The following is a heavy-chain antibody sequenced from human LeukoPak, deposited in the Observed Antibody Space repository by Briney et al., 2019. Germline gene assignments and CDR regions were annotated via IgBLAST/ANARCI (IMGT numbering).Heavy chain of an antibody. J-gene: IGHJ4*02. CDR2: IKSKTDGGTT. Sequence: GGSLRLSCAASGFTFSNAWMSWVRQAPGKGLEWVGRIKSKTDGGTTDYAAPVRGRFTISRDDSKNTLYLQMNSLKTEDTAVYYCTTDRGGWYYFDYWGQGTLVTVSS. CDR3: TTDRGGWYYFDY. V-gene: IGHV3-15*01. D-gene: IGHD6-19*01. CDR1: GFTFSNAW.